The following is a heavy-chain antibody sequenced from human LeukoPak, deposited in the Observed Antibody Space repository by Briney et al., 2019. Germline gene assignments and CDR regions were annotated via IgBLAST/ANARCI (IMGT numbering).Heavy chain of an antibody. CDR2: ISGSGGST. D-gene: IGHD3-10*01. CDR3: ARDRVLQYYYYYGMDV. J-gene: IGHJ6*02. Sequence: GGSLRLSCAASGFTFSSYAMSWVRQAPGKGLEWVSAISGSGGSTYYADSVKGRFTISRDNSKNTLYLQMNSLRAEDTAVYYCARDRVLQYYYYYGMDVWGQGTTVTVSS. V-gene: IGHV3-23*01. CDR1: GFTFSSYA.